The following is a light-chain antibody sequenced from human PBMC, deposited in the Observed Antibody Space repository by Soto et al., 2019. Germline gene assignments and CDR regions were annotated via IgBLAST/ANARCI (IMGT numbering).Light chain of an antibody. CDR1: SSDVGNYNY. V-gene: IGLV2-11*01. CDR3: CSYAGSYTVL. CDR2: DVS. J-gene: IGLJ2*01. Sequence: QSALTQPRSVSGSPGQSVTISCTGTSSDVGNYNYVSWYQQHPGKAPNLMIFDVSRRPSGVPDRFSGSKSGNTASLTISGLQAEDEADYYCCSYAGSYTVLFGGGTKVTVL.